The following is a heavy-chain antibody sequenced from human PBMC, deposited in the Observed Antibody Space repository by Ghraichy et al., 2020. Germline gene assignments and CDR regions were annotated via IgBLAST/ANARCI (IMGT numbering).Heavy chain of an antibody. D-gene: IGHD3-10*01. CDR2: INHSGST. CDR3: ARGGSWIGELLEREVYFDY. J-gene: IGHJ4*02. V-gene: IGHV4-34*01. CDR1: GGSFSGYY. Sequence: SETLSLTCAVYGGSFSGYYWSWIRQPPGKGLEWIGEINHSGSTNYNPSLKSRVTISVDTSKNQFSLKLSSVTAADTAVYYCARGGSWIGELLEREVYFDYWGQGTLVTVSS.